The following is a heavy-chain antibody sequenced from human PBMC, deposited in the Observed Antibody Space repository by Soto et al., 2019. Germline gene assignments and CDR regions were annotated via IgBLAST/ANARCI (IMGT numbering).Heavy chain of an antibody. CDR2: ISAYNGNT. CDR1: GYTFTSYG. CDR3: ARLGYCSSTSCQGHYYGMDV. V-gene: IGHV1-18*01. Sequence: QVQLVQSGAGVKKPGASVKVSCKASGYTFTSYGISWVRQAPGQGLEWMGWISAYNGNTNYAQKLQGRVTMTTDTSTSTAYMELRSLRSDDTAVYYCARLGYCSSTSCQGHYYGMDVWGQGTTVTVSS. D-gene: IGHD2-2*01. J-gene: IGHJ6*02.